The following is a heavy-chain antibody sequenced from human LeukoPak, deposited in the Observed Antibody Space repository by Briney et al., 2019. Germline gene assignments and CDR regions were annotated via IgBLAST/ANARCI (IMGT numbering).Heavy chain of an antibody. CDR3: ARIGYSSSSFDY. D-gene: IGHD6-6*01. V-gene: IGHV3-7*01. CDR2: IKEDGTTK. J-gene: IGHJ4*02. CDR1: GFTFNNYW. Sequence: GGSLSLPWAASGFTFNNYWMSWVRKAQGKGREWVVNIKEDGTTKYYVDSVKGRFTISRDNAKNSVYLQMDSLRAEDMAVYYCARIGYSSSSFDYWGQGTLVTVSS.